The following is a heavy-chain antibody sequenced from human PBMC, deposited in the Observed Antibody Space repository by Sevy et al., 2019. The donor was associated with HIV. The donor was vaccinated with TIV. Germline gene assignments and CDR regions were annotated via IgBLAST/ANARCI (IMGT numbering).Heavy chain of an antibody. Sequence: GGSLRLSCVVSGFNFGSHWMTWVHQAPGRGLECVANIKPDESEKYYVESVKGRFTVSRDNVKNSLYLQMNSLRAEDTAVYYCARDLNWDSIWGQGTMVTVSS. CDR1: GFNFGSHW. J-gene: IGHJ3*02. D-gene: IGHD1-26*01. CDR2: IKPDESEK. V-gene: IGHV3-7*01. CDR3: ARDLNWDSI.